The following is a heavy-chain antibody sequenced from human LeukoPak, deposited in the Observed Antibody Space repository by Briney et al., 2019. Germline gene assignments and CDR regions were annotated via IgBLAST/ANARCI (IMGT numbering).Heavy chain of an antibody. D-gene: IGHD3-22*01. V-gene: IGHV4-39*07. CDR1: GGSISSSSYY. CDR2: IYYSGST. J-gene: IGHJ4*02. CDR3: ARDRDYYDSSGYYYGYFDY. Sequence: PSETLSLTCTVSGGSISSSSYYWGWIRQPPGKGLEWIGSIYYSGSTYYNPSLKSRVTISVDTSKNQFSLKLSSVTAADTAVYYCARDRDYYDSSGYYYGYFDYWGQGTLVTVSS.